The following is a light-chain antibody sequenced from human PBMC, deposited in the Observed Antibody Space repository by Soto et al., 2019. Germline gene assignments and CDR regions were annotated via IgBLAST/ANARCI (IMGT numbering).Light chain of an antibody. CDR3: QQRSNWIT. V-gene: IGKV3-11*01. CDR2: DVY. J-gene: IGKJ5*01. Sequence: EIVLTQSPATLSLSPGERATLSCRASQSVSSYLAWYQQKPGQALRLLIYDVYNRATGVPARFSGSGSGTDFTLTISSLEPEDFAVYYCQQRSNWITFGQGTRLEIE. CDR1: QSVSSY.